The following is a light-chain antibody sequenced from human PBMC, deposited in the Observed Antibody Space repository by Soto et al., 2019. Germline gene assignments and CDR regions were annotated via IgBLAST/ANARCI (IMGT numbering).Light chain of an antibody. J-gene: IGKJ3*01. Sequence: EIVLTQSPGTLSLSPGERATLSCRASQSVSSNYLAWYQQRPGQAPRLLIYGASRRAAGIPDRFSGSGSGTDFTLTISRLEPEDFAVFYCQQYGTSAMFTFGPGTTVDIK. CDR2: GAS. CDR1: QSVSSNY. CDR3: QQYGTSAMFT. V-gene: IGKV3-20*01.